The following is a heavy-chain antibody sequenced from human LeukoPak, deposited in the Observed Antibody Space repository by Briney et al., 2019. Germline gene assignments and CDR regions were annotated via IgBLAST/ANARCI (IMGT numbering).Heavy chain of an antibody. J-gene: IGHJ4*02. CDR1: GFDFITYG. V-gene: IGHV3-30*02. D-gene: IGHD6-13*01. CDR3: AKDAARWGIAAAGWAYLDY. CDR2: IRYDGSKK. Sequence: GGSLRLSCAASGFDFITYGIHWGRQAPGKGLEWVAFIRYDGSKKSYADSVKGRFNISRDNFNNTVYLQMNSLRAEDTAVYYCAKDAARWGIAAAGWAYLDYWGQGALVSVSS.